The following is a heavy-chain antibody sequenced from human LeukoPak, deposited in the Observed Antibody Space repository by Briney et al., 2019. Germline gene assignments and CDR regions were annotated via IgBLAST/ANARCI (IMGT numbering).Heavy chain of an antibody. J-gene: IGHJ4*02. Sequence: GGSLRLSCAASGFTFSNYNMNWVRQAPGKGLEWVSSISSSSSSINYADSLKGRFTISRDNAKNSLYLQMNSLRAEDTAVYYCARLVTYYYDSSGYRPVDYWGQGTLVTVSS. CDR1: GFTFSNYN. CDR2: ISSSSSSI. D-gene: IGHD3-22*01. V-gene: IGHV3-21*01. CDR3: ARLVTYYYDSSGYRPVDY.